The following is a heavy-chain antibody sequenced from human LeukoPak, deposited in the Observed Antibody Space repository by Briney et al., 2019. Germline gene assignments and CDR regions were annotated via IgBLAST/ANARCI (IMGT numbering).Heavy chain of an antibody. V-gene: IGHV3-30*02. Sequence: PGGSLRLSCVASGFSFRNYGMHWVRQAPGKGLEWVTFIRSDSSYKYYADSEKGRFTTSRDNSKSTLDLQMNSLRPEDTALYYCARDRGVSGNYYDYWGQGTLVTVSS. CDR1: GFSFRNYG. CDR2: IRSDSSYK. J-gene: IGHJ4*02. CDR3: ARDRGVSGNYYDY. D-gene: IGHD3-10*01.